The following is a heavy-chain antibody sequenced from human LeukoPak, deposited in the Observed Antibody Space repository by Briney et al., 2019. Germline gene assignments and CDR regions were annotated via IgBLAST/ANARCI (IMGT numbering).Heavy chain of an antibody. CDR1: GFTFSSYS. CDR3: AREPMTTVTTAFDY. V-gene: IGHV3-21*01. Sequence: GGSLRLSCAASGFTFSSYSMNWVRQAPGKGLEWVSSISSSSSYIYYADSVKGRFTISRDNAKNSLNLQMNSLRAEDTAVYYCAREPMTTVTTAFDYWGQGTLVTVSS. CDR2: ISSSSSYI. J-gene: IGHJ4*02. D-gene: IGHD4-17*01.